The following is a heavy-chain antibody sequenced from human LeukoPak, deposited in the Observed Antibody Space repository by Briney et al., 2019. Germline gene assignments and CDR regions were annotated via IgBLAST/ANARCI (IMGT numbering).Heavy chain of an antibody. J-gene: IGHJ6*03. Sequence: PGGSLRLSCAASGFIVSTNYMSWVRQAPGKGLEWVSLIYDGGRTYYADSVKGRFNISRDNSKNTLYLQMNSLRAEDTAVYYCARGAGYPFYMDVWGKGTTVTVSS. V-gene: IGHV3-66*02. CDR1: GFIVSTNY. CDR2: IYDGGRT. D-gene: IGHD5-18*01. CDR3: ARGAGYPFYMDV.